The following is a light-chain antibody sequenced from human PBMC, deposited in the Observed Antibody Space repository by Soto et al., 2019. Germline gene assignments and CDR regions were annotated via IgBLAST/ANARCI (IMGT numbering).Light chain of an antibody. CDR3: QQSYSTPLT. V-gene: IGKV1-39*01. CDR1: QSISSY. J-gene: IGKJ4*01. Sequence: DIPMTQSPSSLSASVGDRVTITCRASQSISSYLNWYQQKPGKAPKLLIYAASSWQSGVPARFSGSGSGTDFTLNISRLQPEDFATYYCQQSYSTPLTFGGGTKVEIK. CDR2: AAS.